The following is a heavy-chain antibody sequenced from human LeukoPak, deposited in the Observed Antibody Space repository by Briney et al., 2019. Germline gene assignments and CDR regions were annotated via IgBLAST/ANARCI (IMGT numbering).Heavy chain of an antibody. V-gene: IGHV3-23*01. J-gene: IGHJ4*02. Sequence: GALRLSCAASGFTFSSFAMTWVRQAPGKGLEWVSGFDGNGPNTYYADSVKGRWTISRDNSRNTLYLEMNSLRPEDTAIYYCAKPRTTGLGWAQFDYWGQGSLVTVSS. CDR3: AKPRTTGLGWAQFDY. CDR1: GFTFSSFA. CDR2: FDGNGPNT. D-gene: IGHD2-8*02.